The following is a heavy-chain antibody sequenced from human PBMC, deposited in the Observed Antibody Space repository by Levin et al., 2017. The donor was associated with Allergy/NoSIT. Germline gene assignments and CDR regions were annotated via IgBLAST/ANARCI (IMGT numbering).Heavy chain of an antibody. Sequence: GGSLRLSCAASGFTFSSYEMNWVRQAPGKGLEWVSYISSSGSTIYYADSVKGRFTISRDNAKNSLYLQMNSLRAEDTAVYYCARGGYDVHFDYWSQGTLVTVSS. V-gene: IGHV3-48*03. J-gene: IGHJ4*02. CDR3: ARGGYDVHFDY. CDR2: ISSSGSTI. D-gene: IGHD5-12*01. CDR1: GFTFSSYE.